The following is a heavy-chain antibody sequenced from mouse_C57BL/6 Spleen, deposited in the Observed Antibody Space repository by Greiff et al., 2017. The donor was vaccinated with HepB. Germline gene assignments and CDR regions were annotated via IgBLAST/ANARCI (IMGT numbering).Heavy chain of an antibody. Sequence: QVQLQQSGPELVKPGASVKISCKASGYTFTDYYINWVKQRPGQGLEWIGWIFPGSGSTYYNEKFKGKATLTVDKSSSTAYMLLSSLTSEDSAVYFCARGEITTVVGSYWYFDVWGTGTTVTVSS. CDR2: IFPGSGST. D-gene: IGHD1-1*01. V-gene: IGHV1-75*01. CDR1: GYTFTDYY. CDR3: ARGEITTVVGSYWYFDV. J-gene: IGHJ1*03.